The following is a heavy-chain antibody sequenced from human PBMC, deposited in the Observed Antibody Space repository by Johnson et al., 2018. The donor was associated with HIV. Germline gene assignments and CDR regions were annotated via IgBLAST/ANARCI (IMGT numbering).Heavy chain of an antibody. V-gene: IGHV3-20*04. D-gene: IGHD1-26*01. Sequence: VQLVESGGDVARPGGSLRLSCEASGFTFDDYGMSWVRQGPGKGLEWVSGINWNGGSTGYADSVKGRFTISRDNAKNSLYLQMNSLRAEDTALYYCARGAVGGTTYAFDIWGQGTMVTVSS. CDR2: INWNGGST. J-gene: IGHJ3*02. CDR1: GFTFDDYG. CDR3: ARGAVGGTTYAFDI.